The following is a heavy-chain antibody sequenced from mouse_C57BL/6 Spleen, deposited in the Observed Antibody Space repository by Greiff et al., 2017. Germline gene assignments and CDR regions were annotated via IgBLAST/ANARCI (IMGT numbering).Heavy chain of an antibody. CDR2: IYPGNSDT. J-gene: IGHJ2*01. Sequence: EVQLQQSGTVLARPGASVKMSCKTSGYTFTSYWMHWVKQRPGQGLEWIGAIYPGNSDTSYNQKFKGKAKLTAVTSASTAYMELSSLTNEDSAVYYCTREAYYSNYFDYWGQGTTLTVSS. CDR1: GYTFTSYW. CDR3: TREAYYSNYFDY. D-gene: IGHD2-5*01. V-gene: IGHV1-5*01.